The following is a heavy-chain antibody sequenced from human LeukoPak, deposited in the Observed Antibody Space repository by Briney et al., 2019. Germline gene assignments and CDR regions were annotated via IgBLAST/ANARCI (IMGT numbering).Heavy chain of an antibody. CDR3: ASNSGSSPWYFDY. V-gene: IGHV4-4*02. Sequence: SETLSLTCAVSGGSISSSNWWSWVRQPPGKWLEWIGEIYHSGSTNYNPSLKSRVTISVDKSKNQFSLKLSSVTAADTAVYYCASNSGSSPWYFDYWGQGTLVTVSS. J-gene: IGHJ4*02. CDR2: IYHSGST. D-gene: IGHD1-26*01. CDR1: GGSISSSNW.